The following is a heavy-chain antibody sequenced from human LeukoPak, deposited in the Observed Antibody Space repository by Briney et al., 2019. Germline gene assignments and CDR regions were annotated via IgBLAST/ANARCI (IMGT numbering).Heavy chain of an antibody. V-gene: IGHV5-51*07. J-gene: IGHJ4*02. Sequence: GESLKISCKGSGYSFTSYWIGWVHQMPGKGLEWMGIIYPGDSDTRYSPSFQGQVTISADKSISTAYLQWSSLKASDTAMYYCARHDILTGYYPYYFDYWGQGTLVTVSS. CDR1: GYSFTSYW. CDR2: IYPGDSDT. D-gene: IGHD3-9*01. CDR3: ARHDILTGYYPYYFDY.